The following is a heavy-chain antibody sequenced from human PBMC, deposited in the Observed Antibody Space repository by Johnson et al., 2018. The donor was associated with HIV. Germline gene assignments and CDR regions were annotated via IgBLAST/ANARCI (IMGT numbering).Heavy chain of an antibody. J-gene: IGHJ3*02. CDR3: ASQGAPAFDI. V-gene: IGHV3-11*04. D-gene: IGHD4/OR15-4a*01. CDR2: ISGTSSHM. CDR1: GFTFSDYY. Sequence: QVLLVEYGGGLVKPGRSLRLSCAASGFTFSDYYMSWIRQAPGKGLEWISYISGTSSHMSYADSVKGRFTISRDNAKNSLYLQMNSLRAEDTAVYYCASQGAPAFDIWGQGTMVTVSS.